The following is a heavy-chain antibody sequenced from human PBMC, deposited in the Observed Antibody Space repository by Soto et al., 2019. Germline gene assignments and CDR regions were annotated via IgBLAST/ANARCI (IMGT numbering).Heavy chain of an antibody. CDR2: IYYSGST. V-gene: IGHV4-31*03. CDR3: ARVKTYYDFWSGYPDYNWFDP. Sequence: LSLPCTVSGGSISGGGYYWGWIRQHPGKGLEWIGYIYYSGSTYYNPSLKSRVTISVDTSKNQFSLKLSSVTAADTAVYYCARVKTYYDFWSGYPDYNWFDPWGQGTLVTVSS. D-gene: IGHD3-3*01. CDR1: GGSISGGGYY. J-gene: IGHJ5*02.